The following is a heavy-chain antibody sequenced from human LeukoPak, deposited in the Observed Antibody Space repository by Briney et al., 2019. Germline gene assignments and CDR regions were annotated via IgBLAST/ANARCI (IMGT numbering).Heavy chain of an antibody. Sequence: GGSLRLSCAASGFTFSSYAMSWVRQAPGKGLEWVSAISGSGGSKYYADSVKGRFTISRDNSKNTLYLQMNSLRAEDTAVYYCAKVGYDYVWGSYKGYFDYWGQGTLVTVSS. CDR1: GFTFSSYA. CDR3: AKVGYDYVWGSYKGYFDY. J-gene: IGHJ4*02. V-gene: IGHV3-23*01. CDR2: ISGSGGSK. D-gene: IGHD3-16*01.